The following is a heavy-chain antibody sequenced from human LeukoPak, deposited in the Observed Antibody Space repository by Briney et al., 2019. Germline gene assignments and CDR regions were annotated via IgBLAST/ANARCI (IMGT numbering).Heavy chain of an antibody. CDR2: INHSGST. CDR1: GGSFSGYY. J-gene: IGHJ5*02. V-gene: IGHV4-34*01. CDR3: ARFVHRSRNWFDL. D-gene: IGHD3-10*02. Sequence: PSETLSLTCAVYGGSFSGYYWSWIRQPPGKGLEWIGEINHSGSTNYNPSLKSRVTISVDTSKNQFSLKLSSVTAADTAVYYCARFVHRSRNWFDLWGQGTLVTVSS.